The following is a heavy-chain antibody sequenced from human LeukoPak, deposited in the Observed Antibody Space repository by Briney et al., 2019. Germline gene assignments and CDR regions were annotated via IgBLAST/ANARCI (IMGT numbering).Heavy chain of an antibody. CDR3: ATRRLGNDY. Sequence: PSETLSLTCTVSGGSVSNYYWSWIRQSPGKGLEWIGHIYYTETSYNPSLKSRVTISADTSKNQFSLKLYSVTAADTAVYYCATRRLGNDYWGQGTLVTVSS. CDR1: GGSVSNYY. V-gene: IGHV4-59*02. CDR2: IYYTET. J-gene: IGHJ4*02. D-gene: IGHD7-27*01.